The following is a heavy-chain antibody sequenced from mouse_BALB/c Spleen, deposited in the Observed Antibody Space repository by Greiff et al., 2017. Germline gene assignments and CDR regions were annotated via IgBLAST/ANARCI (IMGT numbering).Heavy chain of an antibody. D-gene: IGHD2-4*01. Sequence: EVQRVESGGGLVKPGGSLKLSCAASGFTFSSYTMSWVRQTPEKRLEWVATISSGGSYTYYPDSVKGRFTISRDNAKNTLYLQMSSLKSEDTAMYYCTRDRYDYDFDYWGQGTTLTVSS. CDR3: TRDRYDYDFDY. V-gene: IGHV5-6-4*01. CDR1: GFTFSSYT. J-gene: IGHJ2*01. CDR2: ISSGGSYT.